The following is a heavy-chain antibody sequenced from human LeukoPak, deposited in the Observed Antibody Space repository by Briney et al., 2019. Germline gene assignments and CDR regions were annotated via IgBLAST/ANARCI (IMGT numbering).Heavy chain of an antibody. CDR2: INHSGTT. D-gene: IGHD3-10*01. J-gene: IGHJ4*02. CDR1: GGSFSGYY. CDR3: ARAPSYYYGSGIDY. V-gene: IGHV4-34*01. Sequence: PSETLSLTCDVYGGSFSGYYWTWIRQPPGKGLEWIGEINHSGTTNHNPSLKSRVTMSVDTSKNQFSLKLSSVTAADTAVYYCARAPSYYYGSGIDYWGQGTLVTVSS.